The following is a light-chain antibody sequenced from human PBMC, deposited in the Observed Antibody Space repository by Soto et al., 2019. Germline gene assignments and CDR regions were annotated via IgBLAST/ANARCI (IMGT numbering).Light chain of an antibody. CDR2: DTS. CDR1: EIVGSS. CDR3: QQRTRWPAAVIT. V-gene: IGKV3-11*01. Sequence: ESVLTQSPATLSLSPGERSTLSCSGSEIVGSSLAWYQQKPGQAPRLLIYDTSNRATGVPARFSGSGSETDFSLTISSLEPEDSAVYYCQQRTRWPAAVITFGPGTRLEVK. J-gene: IGKJ5*01.